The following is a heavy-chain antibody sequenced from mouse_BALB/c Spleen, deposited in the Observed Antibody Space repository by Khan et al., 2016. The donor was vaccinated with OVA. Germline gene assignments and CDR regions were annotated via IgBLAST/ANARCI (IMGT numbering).Heavy chain of an antibody. D-gene: IGHD1-1*01. CDR3: TRIYRSDFDY. V-gene: IGHV1-20*02. Sequence: VQLQQSGPELVRPGASVKISCKASGYSFTGYFMNWVMQSHGKSLEWIGRINPHIGETFYNQRFKDKATLTVDESSSTAHMELRSLASEDSAVYYCTRIYRSDFDYWSQGTTLKVSS. CDR1: GYSFTGYF. J-gene: IGHJ2*01. CDR2: INPHIGET.